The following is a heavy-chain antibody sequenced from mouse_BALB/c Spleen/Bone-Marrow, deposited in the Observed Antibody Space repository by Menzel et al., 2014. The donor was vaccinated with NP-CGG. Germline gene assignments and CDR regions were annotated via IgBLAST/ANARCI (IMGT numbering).Heavy chain of an antibody. CDR3: ASRDSSGYVPDY. D-gene: IGHD3-2*01. CDR1: GYTFTSYW. CDR2: IFPGTGTT. V-gene: IGHV1S132*01. J-gene: IGHJ2*01. Sequence: VQLQQSGAGLVKPGASVKLSCKTSGYTFTSYWIQWVKQRPGQGLGWIGEIFPGTGTTYYNEKFKGKATLTIDTSSSTPSIQLSSLTSADSSAYFCASRDSSGYVPDYWGQGTTLTVSS.